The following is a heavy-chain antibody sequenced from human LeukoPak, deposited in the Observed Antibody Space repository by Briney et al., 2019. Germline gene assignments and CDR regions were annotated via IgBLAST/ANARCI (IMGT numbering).Heavy chain of an antibody. J-gene: IGHJ5*02. Sequence: PSETLSLTCAVYGGSFSGYYWSWIRQPPGKGLEWIGEINHSGSTNYNPSLKSRVTISVDTSKNQLSLKLSSVTAADTAVYYCARLSFRWFDPWGQGTLVTVSS. CDR3: ARLSFRWFDP. CDR2: INHSGST. CDR1: GGSFSGYY. V-gene: IGHV4-34*01.